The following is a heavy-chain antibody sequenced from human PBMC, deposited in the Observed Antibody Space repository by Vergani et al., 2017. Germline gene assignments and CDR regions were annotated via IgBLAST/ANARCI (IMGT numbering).Heavy chain of an antibody. V-gene: IGHV3-30*02. Sequence: QVQLVGSGGGVVQPGGSLRLSCAASGFTFNSYGMHWVRQAPGKGLEWVASIRSDESRRYYGDSMEGPFTISRDNSKNTLYLQMNSLRAEDTAVYYCAKDEVYSSGYQIFDYWGQGTLVTVSS. D-gene: IGHD6-19*01. J-gene: IGHJ4*02. CDR3: AKDEVYSSGYQIFDY. CDR2: IRSDESRR. CDR1: GFTFNSYG.